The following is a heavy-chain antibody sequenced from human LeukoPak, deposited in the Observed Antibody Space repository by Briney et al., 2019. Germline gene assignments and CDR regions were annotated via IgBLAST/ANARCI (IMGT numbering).Heavy chain of an antibody. V-gene: IGHV3-11*05. Sequence: PGGCLRLSCAASGFTFSDYYMNWIRQAPGKGLEWVSYISSSSSSTNYADSVKGRFTISRDSAKNSLYLQMNSLRAEDTAVYYCARERIAAAGTSYYFDYWGQGTLVTVSS. D-gene: IGHD6-13*01. CDR3: ARERIAAAGTSYYFDY. CDR1: GFTFSDYY. J-gene: IGHJ4*02. CDR2: ISSSSSST.